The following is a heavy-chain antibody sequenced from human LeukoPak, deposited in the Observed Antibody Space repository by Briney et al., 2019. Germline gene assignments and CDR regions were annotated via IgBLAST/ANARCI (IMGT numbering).Heavy chain of an antibody. D-gene: IGHD1-26*01. CDR2: IYSGGST. V-gene: IGHV4-4*07. J-gene: IGHJ4*02. CDR1: GGSISSYY. Sequence: PSETLSLTCTVSGGSISSYYWSWIRQPAGKGLEWIGRIYSGGSTNYNPALKSRVTMSVDSSNNQFSLKLSSVTAADTAVFYCARENTGSYREFDYWGQGTLVTVSS. CDR3: ARENTGSYREFDY.